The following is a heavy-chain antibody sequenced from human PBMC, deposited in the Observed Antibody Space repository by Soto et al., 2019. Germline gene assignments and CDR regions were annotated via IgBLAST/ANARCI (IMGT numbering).Heavy chain of an antibody. CDR3: ARGTGSSLRDAFDI. CDR2: ISYDGNNK. D-gene: IGHD1-26*01. V-gene: IGHV3-30-3*01. Sequence: QVQVVEFGGGVVQPGRSLGLSCGASGFPFISFALHWVRQAPGKGPGWVAVISYDGNNKYYADSVRGRLTISRDNSKNTLYLQMNSLRAEDTAVYYCARGTGSSLRDAFDIWGQGTMVTVSS. J-gene: IGHJ3*02. CDR1: GFPFISFA.